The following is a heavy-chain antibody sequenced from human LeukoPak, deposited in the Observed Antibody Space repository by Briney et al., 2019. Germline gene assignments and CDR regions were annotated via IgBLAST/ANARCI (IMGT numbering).Heavy chain of an antibody. Sequence: SETLSLTCSVSGGSISSYYWSWIRQPPGKGLEWIGYIYTSGSTNYNPSLKSRVTISVDTSKNQFSLKLSSVTAADTAVYYCARQGLQPLVYYMDVWGKGTTVTVSS. V-gene: IGHV4-4*09. CDR3: ARQGLQPLVYYMDV. CDR1: GGSISSYY. CDR2: IYTSGST. D-gene: IGHD5-24*01. J-gene: IGHJ6*03.